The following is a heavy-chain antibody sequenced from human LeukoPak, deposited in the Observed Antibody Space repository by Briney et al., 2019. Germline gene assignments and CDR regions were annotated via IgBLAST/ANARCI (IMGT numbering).Heavy chain of an antibody. J-gene: IGHJ4*02. CDR2: IYYSGST. D-gene: IGHD2-15*01. Sequence: PSETLSLTCTVSGGSISSYYWSWIRQPPGKGLEWIGYIYYSGSTNYNPSLKSRVTISVDTPKNQFSLKLSSVTAADTAVYYCARSSESGSYGLDYWGQGTLVTVSS. CDR3: ARSSESGSYGLDY. V-gene: IGHV4-59*01. CDR1: GGSISSYY.